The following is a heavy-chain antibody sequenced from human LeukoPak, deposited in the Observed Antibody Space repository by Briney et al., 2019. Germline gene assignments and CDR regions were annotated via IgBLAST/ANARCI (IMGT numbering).Heavy chain of an antibody. J-gene: IGHJ4*02. CDR3: ARLTYYYDSSGYPSAE. CDR2: ISSSSSTI. D-gene: IGHD3-22*01. CDR1: GFTFSSYS. V-gene: IGHV3-48*04. Sequence: GGSLRLSCAASGFTFSSYSMKWVRQAPGKGREWVLYISSSSSTIYYADSVKGRFTISRDNDKNSLYLQMNSLRAEDTAVYYCARLTYYYDSSGYPSAEWGQGTLVTVSS.